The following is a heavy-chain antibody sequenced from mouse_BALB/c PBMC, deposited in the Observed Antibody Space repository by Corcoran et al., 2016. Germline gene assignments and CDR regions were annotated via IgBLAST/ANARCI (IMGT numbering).Heavy chain of an antibody. CDR1: GYTFTTAG. D-gene: IGHD2-4*01. CDR2: INTHSGVP. Sequence: QIQLVQSGPELKKPGETVRISCKASGYTFTTAGMQWVQKMPGKGLKWIGWINTHSGVPKYAEDFKGRFAFSLETSASTAYLQISNLKNEDTATYCCARSGDYDFDYWGQGTTLTVSS. V-gene: IGHV9-4*02. J-gene: IGHJ2*01. CDR3: ARSGDYDFDY.